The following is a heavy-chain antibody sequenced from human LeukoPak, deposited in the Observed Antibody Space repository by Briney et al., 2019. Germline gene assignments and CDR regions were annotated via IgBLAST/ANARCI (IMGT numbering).Heavy chain of an antibody. D-gene: IGHD3-9*01. CDR1: GFTFSSYW. Sequence: GGSLGLSCAASGFTFSSYWMSWVRQAPGKGLEWVANIKQDGSEKYYVDSVKGRFTISRDNAKNSLYLQMNSLRAEDTAVYYCASSPRYYDILTRFILYFDYWGQGTLVTVSS. CDR2: IKQDGSEK. J-gene: IGHJ4*02. CDR3: ASSPRYYDILTRFILYFDY. V-gene: IGHV3-7*01.